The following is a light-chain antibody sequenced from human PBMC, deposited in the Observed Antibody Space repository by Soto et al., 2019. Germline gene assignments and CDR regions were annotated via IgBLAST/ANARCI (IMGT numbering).Light chain of an antibody. CDR1: QDISNY. Sequence: DIQMTQSPSSLSASVGDRVTIICQASQDISNYLNWYQQKPGKAPKLLIYDASNLETGVPSRFSGSGSGTDFTFTISSLQPEDIATYYCQQYDNLPPCTFGQGTKVEIK. CDR3: QQYDNLPPCT. J-gene: IGKJ1*01. CDR2: DAS. V-gene: IGKV1-33*01.